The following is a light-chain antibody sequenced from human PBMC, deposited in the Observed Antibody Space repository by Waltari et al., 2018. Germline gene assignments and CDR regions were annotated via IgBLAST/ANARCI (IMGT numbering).Light chain of an antibody. V-gene: IGKV3-20*01. Sequence: EIVLSQSPGTLSLSPGQSATLSCRASQSVATYLPWYQPKAGQAPRLLIYGASRRATGVPDRFSASGSGTDFSLTISSLEPEDFAVYYCQHYVRLPVTFGQGTKVEIK. J-gene: IGKJ1*01. CDR3: QHYVRLPVT. CDR1: QSVATY. CDR2: GAS.